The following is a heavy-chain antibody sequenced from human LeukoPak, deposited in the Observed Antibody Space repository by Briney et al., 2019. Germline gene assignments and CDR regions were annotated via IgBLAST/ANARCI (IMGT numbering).Heavy chain of an antibody. D-gene: IGHD6-19*01. V-gene: IGHV3-48*01. CDR1: GFTFSSYS. CDR3: ARDLLSEIAVAGDAFDI. Sequence: GGSLRLSCAASGFTFSSYSMNWVRQAPGKGLEWVSYISSSSSTIYYADSVKGRFTISRDNAKNSLYLQMNSLRAEDTAVYYCARDLLSEIAVAGDAFDIWGQGTMVTVSS. J-gene: IGHJ3*02. CDR2: ISSSSSTI.